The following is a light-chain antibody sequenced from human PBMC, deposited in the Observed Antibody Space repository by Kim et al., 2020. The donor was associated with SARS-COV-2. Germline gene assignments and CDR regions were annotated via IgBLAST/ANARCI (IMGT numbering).Light chain of an antibody. V-gene: IGLV1-40*01. Sequence: RFNIYCTGRRSNIGANYDVHWYQKLPGTPPNLLIYANINRPSGVPDRFSGSKSGTSASLAITGLQAEDEADYYCQSYDRSLSGYVFGTGTKVTV. CDR3: QSYDRSLSGYV. CDR2: ANI. J-gene: IGLJ1*01. CDR1: RSNIGANYD.